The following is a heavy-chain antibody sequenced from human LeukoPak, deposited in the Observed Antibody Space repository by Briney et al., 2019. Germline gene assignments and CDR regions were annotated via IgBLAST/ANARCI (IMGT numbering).Heavy chain of an antibody. CDR3: AKDQYQLLYYYYYMDV. Sequence: PGGSLRLSCAASGFTFSSYGMHWDRQAPGKGLEWVAVIWYDGSNKYYADSVKGRFTISRDNSKNTLYLQMNSLRAEDTAVYYCAKDQYQLLYYYYYMDVWGKGTTVTVSS. CDR2: IWYDGSNK. D-gene: IGHD2-2*01. J-gene: IGHJ6*03. CDR1: GFTFSSYG. V-gene: IGHV3-33*06.